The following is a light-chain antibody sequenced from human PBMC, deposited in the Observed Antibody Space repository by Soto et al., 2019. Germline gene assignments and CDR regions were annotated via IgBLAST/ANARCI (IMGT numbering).Light chain of an antibody. CDR2: DAF. J-gene: IGKJ5*01. CDR1: RSLDSGQ. V-gene: IGKV3-20*01. CDR3: QQYGSLIT. Sequence: IIFTQTPGTLSLSNGESATLSCRASRSLDSGQLAWYQQKGGRAPRLLYHDAFIRATGIPDRFSGSGSGTDFTLTIGRLEPEDSAVYYCQQYGSLITFGQGTRLEIK.